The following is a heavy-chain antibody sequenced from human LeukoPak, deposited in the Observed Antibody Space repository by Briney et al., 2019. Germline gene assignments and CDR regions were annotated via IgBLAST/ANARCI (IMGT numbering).Heavy chain of an antibody. J-gene: IGHJ5*02. Sequence: SETLSLTCAVSGGSISSGGYSWSWIRQPPGKGLEWIGYIYHSGSTYYNPSLKSRVTISVDTSKNQFSLKLSSVTAADTAVYYCARDAEYYYDSSGYPNWFDPWGQGTLVTVSS. D-gene: IGHD3-22*01. CDR1: GGSISSGGYS. CDR3: ARDAEYYYDSSGYPNWFDP. CDR2: IYHSGST. V-gene: IGHV4-30-2*01.